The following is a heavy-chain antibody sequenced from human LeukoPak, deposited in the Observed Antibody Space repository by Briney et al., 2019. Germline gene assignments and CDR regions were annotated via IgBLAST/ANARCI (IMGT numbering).Heavy chain of an antibody. CDR2: IWYDGSNK. D-gene: IGHD3-3*01. CDR1: GFTFSSYG. V-gene: IGHV3-33*01. J-gene: IGHJ4*02. Sequence: PGRSLRFSCAASGFTFSSYGMHWVRQAPGKGLEWVAVIWYDGSNKYYADSVKGRFTISRDNSKNTLYLQMNSLRAEDTAVYYCARGQMWSGYYLSFDYWGQGTLVTVSS. CDR3: ARGQMWSGYYLSFDY.